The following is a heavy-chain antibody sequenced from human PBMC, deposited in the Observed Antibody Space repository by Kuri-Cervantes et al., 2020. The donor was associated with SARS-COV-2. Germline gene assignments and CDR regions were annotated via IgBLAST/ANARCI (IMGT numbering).Heavy chain of an antibody. CDR3: ARGFRAGPGEYFDL. V-gene: IGHV3-33*08. D-gene: IGHD3-10*01. J-gene: IGHJ2*01. CDR1: GFTFSSYA. CDR2: IWYDGSNK. Sequence: GGSLRLSCAASGFTFSSYAMSWVRQAPGKGLEWVSVIWYDGSNKYYADPVKGRFTISRDNSKNTLYLQMNSLRAEDTAVYYCARGFRAGPGEYFDLWGRGTLVTVSS.